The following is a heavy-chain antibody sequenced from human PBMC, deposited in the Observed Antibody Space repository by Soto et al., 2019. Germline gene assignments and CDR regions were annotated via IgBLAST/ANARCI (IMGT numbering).Heavy chain of an antibody. V-gene: IGHV5-51*01. CDR3: ARFRCSGGSCGYFDY. CDR2: IYPGDSDT. Sequence: XXSLKISCKGSGYSFTSDWIIGVRQMPGKGLEWMGIIYPGDSDTRYSPSFQGQVTISADKSISTAYLQWSSLKASDTAMYYCARFRCSGGSCGYFDYWGQGTLVTVSS. D-gene: IGHD2-15*01. J-gene: IGHJ4*02. CDR1: GYSFTSDW.